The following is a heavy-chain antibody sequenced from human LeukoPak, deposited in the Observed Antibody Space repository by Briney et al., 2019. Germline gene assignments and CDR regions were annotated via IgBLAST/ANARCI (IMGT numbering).Heavy chain of an antibody. CDR3: ARGGSEMDY. D-gene: IGHD3-10*01. J-gene: IGHJ4*02. CDR1: GFTFSNYW. Sequence: QAGGSLRLSCAASGFTFSNYWMTWVRQAPGKGLEWVANIKQDGSERNYVDSVKGRFTISRDNVKNSLYVQMNSLKVEDTAVYYCARGGSEMDYWGQGTLVTVSS. CDR2: IKQDGSER. V-gene: IGHV3-7*01.